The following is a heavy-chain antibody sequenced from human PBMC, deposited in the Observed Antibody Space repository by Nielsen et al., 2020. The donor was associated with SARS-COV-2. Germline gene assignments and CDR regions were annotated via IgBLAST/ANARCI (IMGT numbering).Heavy chain of an antibody. J-gene: IGHJ5*02. Sequence: GSLRLSCTVSGYSISSGYYWGWIRQPPGKGLEWIGSIYHSGSTYYNPSLKSRVTISVDTSKNQFSLKLSSVTAADTAVYYCARGSTVAAAGPNWFDPWGQGTLVTVSS. V-gene: IGHV4-38-2*02. CDR3: ARGSTVAAAGPNWFDP. D-gene: IGHD6-13*01. CDR1: GYSISSGYY. CDR2: IYHSGST.